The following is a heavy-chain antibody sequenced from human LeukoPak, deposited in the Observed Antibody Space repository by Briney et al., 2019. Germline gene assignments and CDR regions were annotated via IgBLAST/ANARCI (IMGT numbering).Heavy chain of an antibody. J-gene: IGHJ4*02. Sequence: GGSLRLSCAASGFTFSSYAMSWVRQAPGKGLEWVSVISGSGGSTFYADSVKGRFTISRDNSKNTLYLQMNSLRAEDTAVYYCARDLYCSSTSCQRGDYWGQGTLVTVSS. V-gene: IGHV3-23*01. CDR1: GFTFSSYA. CDR2: ISGSGGST. CDR3: ARDLYCSSTSCQRGDY. D-gene: IGHD2-2*01.